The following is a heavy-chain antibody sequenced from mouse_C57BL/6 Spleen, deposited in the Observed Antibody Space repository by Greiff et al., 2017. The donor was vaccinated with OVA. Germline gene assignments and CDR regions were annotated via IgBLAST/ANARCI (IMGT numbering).Heavy chain of an antibody. CDR3: TRDGEGNYLDY. CDR1: GFTFSSYA. CDR2: ISSGGDYI. V-gene: IGHV5-9-1*02. J-gene: IGHJ2*01. Sequence: EVKVVESGEGLVKPGGSLKLSCAASGFTFSSYAMSWVRQTPEKRLEWVAYISSGGDYIYYADTVKGRFTISRDNARNTLYLQMSRLKSEDTAMYYCTRDGEGNYLDYWGQGTTLTVSS. D-gene: IGHD2-3*01.